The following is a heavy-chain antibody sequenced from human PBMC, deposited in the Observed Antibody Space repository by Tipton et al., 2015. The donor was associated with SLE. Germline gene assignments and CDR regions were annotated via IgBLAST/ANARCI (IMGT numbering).Heavy chain of an antibody. CDR3: AREDEGYDTYYYYYGMDV. J-gene: IGHJ6*02. CDR1: GGSISSHY. D-gene: IGHD5-12*01. Sequence: TLSLTCTVSGGSISSHYWSWIRQPPGKGLEWIGYIYYSGSTNYNPPLKSRVTISVDTSKNQFSLKLSSVTAADTAVYYCAREDEGYDTYYYYYGMDVWGQGTTVTVSS. V-gene: IGHV4-59*11. CDR2: IYYSGST.